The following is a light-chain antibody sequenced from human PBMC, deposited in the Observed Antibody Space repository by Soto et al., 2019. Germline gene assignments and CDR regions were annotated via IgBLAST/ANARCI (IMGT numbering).Light chain of an antibody. Sequence: QSALTQPRSVSGSPGQSVTISCTGTSSDVGGYDYVSWYQQLPDKAPKFIIYDVDKRPSGVPDRFSGSKSGHTASPTISGLQAEDEADYYCCSYAGSVVFGGGTKLTVL. J-gene: IGLJ2*01. CDR3: CSYAGSVV. CDR2: DVD. V-gene: IGLV2-11*01. CDR1: SSDVGGYDY.